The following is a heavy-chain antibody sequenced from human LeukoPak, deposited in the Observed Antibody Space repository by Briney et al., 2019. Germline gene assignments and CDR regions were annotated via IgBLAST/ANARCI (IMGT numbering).Heavy chain of an antibody. CDR2: ILSSGST. Sequence: SETLSLTCTVSGGSISNYYWNWIRQPPGKGLEWIGYILSSGSTHHNPSLTSRVTISVDTSKNQFSLKLSSVTAADTAVYYCARRDCSSTSCPFDYWGQGTLVTVSS. CDR3: ARRDCSSTSCPFDY. V-gene: IGHV4-4*08. CDR1: GGSISNYY. J-gene: IGHJ4*02. D-gene: IGHD2-2*01.